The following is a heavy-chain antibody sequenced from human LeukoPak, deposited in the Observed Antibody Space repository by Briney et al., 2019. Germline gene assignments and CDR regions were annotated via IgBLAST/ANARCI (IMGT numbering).Heavy chain of an antibody. J-gene: IGHJ4*02. D-gene: IGHD6-19*01. Sequence: SQTLSLTCAVSGGSISSGGYSWSWIRQPPGKGLEWIGYIYHSGSTYYNPSLKSRVTISVDRSKNQFSLKLSSVTAADTAVYYCASLAVAGRVFDYWGQGTLVTVSS. V-gene: IGHV4-30-2*01. CDR2: IYHSGST. CDR1: GGSISSGGYS. CDR3: ASLAVAGRVFDY.